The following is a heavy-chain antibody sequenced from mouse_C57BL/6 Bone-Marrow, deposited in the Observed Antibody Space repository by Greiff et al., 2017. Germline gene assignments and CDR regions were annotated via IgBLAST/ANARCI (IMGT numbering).Heavy chain of an antibody. V-gene: IGHV1-81*01. CDR1: GYTFTSYG. CDR3: ARQRLRKRGYAMDY. J-gene: IGHJ4*01. Sequence: VQLQQSGAELARPGASVKLSCKASGYTFTSYGISWVKQRTGQGLEWIGEIYPRSGNTYYNEKLKGKATLTADQSSSTAYMELRSLTSADSAVYFCARQRLRKRGYAMDYGGQGTSVTVAS. D-gene: IGHD1-1*01. CDR2: IYPRSGNT.